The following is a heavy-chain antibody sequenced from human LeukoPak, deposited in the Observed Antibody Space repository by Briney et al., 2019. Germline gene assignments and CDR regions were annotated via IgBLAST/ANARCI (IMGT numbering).Heavy chain of an antibody. V-gene: IGHV1-8*01. Sequence: ASVKVSCRPSGYAFTSYDINWVRQATGQGLEWMGWMNPNSGNTGYAQKFQGRVTMTRDTSISTAYMELSSLRFEDTAVYYCARVTGGIDYWGQGTLVTVSS. CDR1: GYAFTSYD. J-gene: IGHJ4*02. D-gene: IGHD7-27*01. CDR3: ARVTGGIDY. CDR2: MNPNSGNT.